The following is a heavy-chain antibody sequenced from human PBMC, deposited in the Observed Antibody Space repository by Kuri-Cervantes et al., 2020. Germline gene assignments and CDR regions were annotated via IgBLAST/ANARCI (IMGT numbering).Heavy chain of an antibody. D-gene: IGHD5-12*01. V-gene: IGHV1-18*01. CDR3: ARVDIVATIVLYYYYGMDV. Sequence: ASVKVSCKASGYTFTSYGISWVRQAPGQGLEWTGWISAYNGNTNYAQKLQGRVTMTTDTSTSTAYMELRSLRSDDTAVYYCARVDIVATIVLYYYYGMDVWGQGTTVTVSS. J-gene: IGHJ6*02. CDR1: GYTFTSYG. CDR2: ISAYNGNT.